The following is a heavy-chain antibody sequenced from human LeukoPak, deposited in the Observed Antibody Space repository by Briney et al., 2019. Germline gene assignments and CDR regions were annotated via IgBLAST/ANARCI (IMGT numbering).Heavy chain of an antibody. CDR2: IYYSGST. J-gene: IGHJ6*03. Sequence: PSETLSLTCTVSGGSISSYHWSWIRQPPGKGLEWIGYIYYSGSTNYNPSLKSRVTISVDTSKNQFSLKLSSVTAADTAVYYCARVSEGRGDAYYHYYMDVWGKGTTVTVSS. D-gene: IGHD3-10*01. CDR1: GGSISSYH. CDR3: ARVSEGRGDAYYHYYMDV. V-gene: IGHV4-59*01.